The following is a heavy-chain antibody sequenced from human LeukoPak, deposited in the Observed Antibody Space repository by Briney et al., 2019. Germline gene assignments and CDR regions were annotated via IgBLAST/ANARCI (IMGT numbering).Heavy chain of an antibody. CDR2: IYTSGST. CDR1: GGSISSGSYY. V-gene: IGHV4-61*02. CDR3: ARENDVEMATKYYFDY. J-gene: IGHJ4*02. D-gene: IGHD5-24*01. Sequence: PSQTLSLTCTVSGGSISSGSYYWSWIRQPAGKGLEWIGRIYTSGSTNYNPSLKSRVTISVDTSKNQFSLKLSSVTAAGTAVYYCARENDVEMATKYYFDYWGQGTLVTVSS.